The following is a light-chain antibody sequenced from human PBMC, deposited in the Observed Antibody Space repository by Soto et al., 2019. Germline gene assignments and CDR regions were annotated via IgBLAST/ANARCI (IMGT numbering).Light chain of an antibody. V-gene: IGKV1-9*01. CDR3: QHYNSYSEA. CDR1: QGISSN. J-gene: IGKJ1*01. CDR2: GAS. Sequence: IHLTQSPSSLSASVGDRVTITCQASQGISSNLAWYQQKPGRAPKILIFGASTLQSGVPSRFRGSGSGTEFTLTISRLQPDDFETYYCQHYNSYSEAFGQGTKVDIK.